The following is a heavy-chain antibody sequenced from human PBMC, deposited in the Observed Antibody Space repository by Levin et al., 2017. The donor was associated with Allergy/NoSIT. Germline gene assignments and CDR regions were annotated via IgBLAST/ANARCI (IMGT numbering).Heavy chain of an antibody. V-gene: IGHV3-7*01. D-gene: IGHD2-15*01. J-gene: IGHJ4*02. CDR1: GFTFSSYW. Sequence: RPGGSLRLSCEASGFTFSSYWMSWVRQAPGKGLEWVANTKQDGSEKYYVDSVKGRFTISRDNAKSSLYLQMNSLRPEDTAVYYCARDRGYCSGGSCPSQNLFDYWGQGTLVTVSS. CDR2: TKQDGSEK. CDR3: ARDRGYCSGGSCPSQNLFDY.